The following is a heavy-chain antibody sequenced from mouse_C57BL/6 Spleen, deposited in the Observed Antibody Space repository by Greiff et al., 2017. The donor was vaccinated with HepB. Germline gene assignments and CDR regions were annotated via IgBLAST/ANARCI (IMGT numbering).Heavy chain of an antibody. CDR1: GYAFSSSW. CDR2: IYPGDGDT. Sequence: QVQLQQSGPELVKPGASVKISCKASGYAFSSSWMNWVKQRPGKGLEWIGRIYPGDGDTNYNGKFKGKATLTADKSSSTAYMQLSSLTSEDSAVYFCADGYYPAYWGQGTLVTVSA. V-gene: IGHV1-82*01. D-gene: IGHD2-3*01. J-gene: IGHJ3*01. CDR3: ADGYYPAY.